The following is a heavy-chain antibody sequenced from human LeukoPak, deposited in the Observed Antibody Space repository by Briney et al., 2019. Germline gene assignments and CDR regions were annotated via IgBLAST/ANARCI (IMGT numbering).Heavy chain of an antibody. V-gene: IGHV4-59*12. Sequence: SETLSLTCTVSGGSISSYYWSWIRQPPGKGLEWIGYIYYSGSTNYNPSLKSRVTISVDTSKNQFSLKLSSVTAADTAVYYCARDGQLNDYYYYYMDVWGKGTTVTVSS. CDR2: IYYSGST. J-gene: IGHJ6*03. D-gene: IGHD6-6*01. CDR1: GGSISSYY. CDR3: ARDGQLNDYYYYYMDV.